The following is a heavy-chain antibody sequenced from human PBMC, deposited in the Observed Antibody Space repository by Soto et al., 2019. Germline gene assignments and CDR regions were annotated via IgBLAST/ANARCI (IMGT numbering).Heavy chain of an antibody. V-gene: IGHV3-74*01. J-gene: IGHJ4*02. CDR2: INGGGSSA. CDR1: GFSFSIFW. D-gene: IGHD5-12*01. CDR3: KRGGGYSGYDPFDY. Sequence: EVQLVESGGDLVQPGWSLRLSCAASGFSFSIFWMHWVRQAPGKGLVWVSSINGGGSSADYADSVKGRFTFSRDNAKNTVYLQMNSLRAEDTAVYYCKRGGGYSGYDPFDYWGQGTLVTVSS.